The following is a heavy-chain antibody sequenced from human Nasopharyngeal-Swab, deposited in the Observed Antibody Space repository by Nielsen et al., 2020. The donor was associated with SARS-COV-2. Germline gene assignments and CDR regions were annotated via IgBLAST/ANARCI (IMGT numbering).Heavy chain of an antibody. J-gene: IGHJ6*03. CDR2: ISSSSSYI. V-gene: IGHV3-21*01. D-gene: IGHD2-2*01. Sequence: GESLKISCAASGLTFSSYSMTWVRQAPGKGLEWFSSISSSSSYIYYADSVRGRCTISRDNAKNPLYLQMNSLRAEDTAVYYCARGTQAVVVPAAPSDYMDVWGKGTTVTVSS. CDR3: ARGTQAVVVPAAPSDYMDV. CDR1: GLTFSSYS.